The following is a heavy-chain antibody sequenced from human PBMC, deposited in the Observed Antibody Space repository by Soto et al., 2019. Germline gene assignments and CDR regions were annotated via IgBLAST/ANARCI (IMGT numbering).Heavy chain of an antibody. Sequence: PWETLSLTCAVSSGSLHGHYWSWIRQSPEKGLEWIGEINHSGFTNYNPTLKSRVTISRDASKNQFSLRLSSMTAADSAVYFCARAAVKLGATLFDSWGQGTLVTVSS. D-gene: IGHD1-26*01. J-gene: IGHJ4*02. CDR3: ARAAVKLGATLFDS. V-gene: IGHV4-34*01. CDR1: SGSLHGHY. CDR2: INHSGFT.